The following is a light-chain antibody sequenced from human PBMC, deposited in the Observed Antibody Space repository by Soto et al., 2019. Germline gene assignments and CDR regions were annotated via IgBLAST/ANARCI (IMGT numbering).Light chain of an antibody. CDR3: WSYAGGAYV. CDR1: RSDVGSYNL. V-gene: IGLV2-23*01. J-gene: IGLJ1*01. CDR2: EAT. Sequence: QSALARPASVSRTAGQSSTISCSGSRSDVGSYNLVSWFQQHPGKVPKLTIYEATKRPSGVSNRFSGSKSGNTASLTISGLQAEDEADYYCWSYAGGAYVFGTGTKVTVL.